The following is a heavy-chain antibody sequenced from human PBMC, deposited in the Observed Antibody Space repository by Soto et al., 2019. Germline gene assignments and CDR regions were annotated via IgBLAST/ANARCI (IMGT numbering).Heavy chain of an antibody. D-gene: IGHD1-26*01. J-gene: IGHJ4*02. Sequence: QVQLQQWGAGLLKPSETLSLTCAVYGGSFSGYSWTWIRQSPGKGLEWIGQINHSGSTTYNPSLKSRVTISLGTSKNQFSLELSSVTAADTAVYYCARALFSENYYSGGWYYFDYWGQGTLVTVSS. V-gene: IGHV4-34*01. CDR2: INHSGST. CDR3: ARALFSENYYSGGWYYFDY. CDR1: GGSFSGYS.